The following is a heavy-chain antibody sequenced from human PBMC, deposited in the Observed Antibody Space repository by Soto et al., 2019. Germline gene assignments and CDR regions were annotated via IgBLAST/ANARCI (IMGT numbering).Heavy chain of an antibody. V-gene: IGHV5-51*01. D-gene: IGHD3-22*01. Sequence: PGESLKISCKGSGYSFTSYWIGWVRQMPGKGLEWMGIIYPGDSDTRYSPSFQGQVTISADKSISTAYLQWSSLKASDTAMYYCARRSAYYDSSGYYYQSPFDYWGQRTLVTVSS. CDR2: IYPGDSDT. CDR3: ARRSAYYDSSGYYYQSPFDY. J-gene: IGHJ4*02. CDR1: GYSFTSYW.